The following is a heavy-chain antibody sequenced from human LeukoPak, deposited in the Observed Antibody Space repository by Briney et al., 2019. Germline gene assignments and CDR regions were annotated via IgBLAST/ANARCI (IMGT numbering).Heavy chain of an antibody. D-gene: IGHD5-18*01. V-gene: IGHV3-21*01. CDR2: ISSSSSYI. CDR1: GFTFSSYS. CDR3: ARDPLRDTAMGYVHGWFDP. J-gene: IGHJ5*02. Sequence: GGSLRLSCAASGFTFSSYSMNWVRQAPGKGLEWVSSISSSSSYIYYAGSVKGRFTISRDNAKNSLYLQMNSLRAEDTAVYYCARDPLRDTAMGYVHGWFDPWGQGTLVTVSS.